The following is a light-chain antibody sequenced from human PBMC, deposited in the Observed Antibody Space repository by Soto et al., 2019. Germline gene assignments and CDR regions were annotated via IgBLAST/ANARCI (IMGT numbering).Light chain of an antibody. CDR2: GAS. J-gene: IGKJ4*01. Sequence: EIVMTQSPATLSVSPGERATLSCRASQGVSSNLAWYQQKPGQAHRLLIYGASTRASGIPARFIGSGSGTEFTLTISSLQSEDFAVYYCQQYNNWPLTFGGGTTVEIK. V-gene: IGKV3-15*01. CDR3: QQYNNWPLT. CDR1: QGVSSN.